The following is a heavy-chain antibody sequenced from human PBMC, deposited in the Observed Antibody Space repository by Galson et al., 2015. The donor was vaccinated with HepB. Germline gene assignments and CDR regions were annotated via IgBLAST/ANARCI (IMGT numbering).Heavy chain of an antibody. J-gene: IGHJ4*02. Sequence: SLRLSCAASRFTFSSYGMHWVRQAPGKGLEWVAVIWYDGSNKYYADSVKGRFTISRDNSKNTLYLQMNSLRAEDTAVYHCARSDSGYCSGGSCYSGGVYFDYWGQGTLVTVSS. D-gene: IGHD2-15*01. CDR3: ARSDSGYCSGGSCYSGGVYFDY. CDR2: IWYDGSNK. V-gene: IGHV3-33*01. CDR1: RFTFSSYG.